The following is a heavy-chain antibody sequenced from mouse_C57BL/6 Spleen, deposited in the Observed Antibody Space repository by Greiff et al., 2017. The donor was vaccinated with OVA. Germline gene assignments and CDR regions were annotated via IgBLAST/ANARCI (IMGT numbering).Heavy chain of an antibody. D-gene: IGHD4-1*01. CDR3: ARGTGTGFAY. Sequence: EVHLVAPGGGLVKPGGSLKLSCAASGFTFSDYGMHWVRQAPEKGLEWVAYISSGSSTIYYADTVKGRFTISRDNAKNTLFLQMTSLRSEDTAMYYCARGTGTGFAYWGQGTLVTVSA. J-gene: IGHJ3*01. CDR1: GFTFSDYG. CDR2: ISSGSSTI. V-gene: IGHV5-17*01.